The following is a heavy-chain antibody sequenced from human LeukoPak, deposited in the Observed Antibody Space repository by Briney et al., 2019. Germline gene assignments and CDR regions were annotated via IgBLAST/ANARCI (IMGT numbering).Heavy chain of an antibody. J-gene: IGHJ5*02. CDR2: ISSSGSTI. CDR3: ARVIHAYSSSWPPTENWFDP. CDR1: GFTFSDYY. D-gene: IGHD6-13*01. V-gene: IGHV3-11*01. Sequence: PGGSLRLSCAASGFTFSDYYMSWIRQAPGKGLEWVSYISSSGSTIYYADSVKGRFTISRDNAKNSLYLQMNSLRAEDTAVYYCARVIHAYSSSWPPTENWFDPWGQGTLVTVSS.